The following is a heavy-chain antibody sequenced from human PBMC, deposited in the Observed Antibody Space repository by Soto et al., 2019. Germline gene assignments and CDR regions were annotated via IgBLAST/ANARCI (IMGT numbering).Heavy chain of an antibody. CDR3: AREMGYCSSTSCWGGFDP. Sequence: GASVKVSCKASGYTFTGYYMHWVRQAPGQGLEWMGWINPNSGGTNYAQNFQGRVTVTRDTSISTVYMELSRLKSDDTAVYYCAREMGYCSSTSCWGGFDPWGQGTLVTVSS. CDR1: GYTFTGYY. CDR2: INPNSGGT. D-gene: IGHD2-2*01. J-gene: IGHJ5*02. V-gene: IGHV1-2*02.